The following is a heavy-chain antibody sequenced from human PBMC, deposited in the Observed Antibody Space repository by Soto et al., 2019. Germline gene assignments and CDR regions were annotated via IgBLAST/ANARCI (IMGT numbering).Heavy chain of an antibody. D-gene: IGHD1-26*01. J-gene: IGHJ1*01. CDR3: ARWPLRSYSPGWIEYFQP. V-gene: IGHV1-69*01. CDR1: GGTFRNYA. CDR2: IVPIFGTT. Sequence: QVQLVQSGAEVKRPGSSVRVSCKAYGGTFRNYAFSWVRQAPGQGLEWMGGIVPIFGTTNYAQKFHGRVTITADELTSTVYMELSSLTTEATAIYYCARWPLRSYSPGWIEYFQPWCQGTLVTVSS.